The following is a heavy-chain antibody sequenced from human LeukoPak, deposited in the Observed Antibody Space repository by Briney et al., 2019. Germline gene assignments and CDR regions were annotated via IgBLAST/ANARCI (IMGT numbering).Heavy chain of an antibody. V-gene: IGHV3-21*01. J-gene: IGHJ5*02. CDR1: GFTFSSYS. CDR2: ISSSSSYI. D-gene: IGHD5-18*01. Sequence: GGSLRLSCAASGFTFSSYSMNWVRQAPGKGLEWVSSISSSSSYIYYADSVKGRFTISRDNAKNSLYLQMNSLRAEDTAVYYCARDREDNYGAFDPWGQGTLVTVSS. CDR3: ARDREDNYGAFDP.